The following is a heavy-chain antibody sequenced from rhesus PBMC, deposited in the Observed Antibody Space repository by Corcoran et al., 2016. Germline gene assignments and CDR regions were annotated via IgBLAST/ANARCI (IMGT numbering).Heavy chain of an antibody. V-gene: IGHV3-136*01. CDR3: ARGGNSGYSFGSLDV. CDR1: GFTFRNYD. J-gene: IGHJ5-2*02. CDR2: IDFSGYTV. D-gene: IGHD5-24*01. Sequence: EVHLEESGGDLVQPGGSLRLSCAVSGFTFRNYDLSWVRQAPGKGLEGVPHIDFSGYTVIHADAGKGRYTSSRDNANNSLSLEMNSLRAEDTATYFCARGGNSGYSFGSLDVWGRGVLVTVSS.